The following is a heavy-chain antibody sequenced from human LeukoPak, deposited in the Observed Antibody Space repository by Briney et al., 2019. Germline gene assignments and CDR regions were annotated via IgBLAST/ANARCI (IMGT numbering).Heavy chain of an antibody. Sequence: GGSLRLSCAASGFTVSSNHMSWVRQAPGKGLEWVSVFYSGGSTYHAESVRGRLTISRDNSKNTLYLQMNSLRAEDTAVYYCARDGGSDSSGYYNSAWGQGTLVTVSS. CDR1: GFTVSSNH. CDR3: ARDGGSDSSGYYNSA. D-gene: IGHD3-22*01. CDR2: FYSGGST. J-gene: IGHJ5*02. V-gene: IGHV3-66*01.